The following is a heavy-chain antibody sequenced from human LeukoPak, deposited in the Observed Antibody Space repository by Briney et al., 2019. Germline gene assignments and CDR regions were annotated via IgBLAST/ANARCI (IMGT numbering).Heavy chain of an antibody. Sequence: SETLSLTCTVSGGSISSSSYYWGWIRQPPGKGLEWIGSINYSGSTYYNPSLKSRVTISVDTSKNQFSLKLSSVTAADTAVYYCARGLAYCGGDCYPDAFDIWGQGTMVTVSS. CDR2: INYSGST. CDR1: GGSISSSSYY. J-gene: IGHJ3*02. CDR3: ARGLAYCGGDCYPDAFDI. V-gene: IGHV4-39*07. D-gene: IGHD2-21*02.